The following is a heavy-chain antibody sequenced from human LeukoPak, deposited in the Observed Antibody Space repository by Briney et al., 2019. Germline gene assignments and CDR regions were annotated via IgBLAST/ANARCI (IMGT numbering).Heavy chain of an antibody. Sequence: GGSLRLSCAASGFTFSSYEMNWVRQAPGKGLEWVSSISSSGDRTFYADSVKDRFTISRDNSENTLYLQMSRLRAEDTAVYYCAKDRPNYHESNGHYYRPNGDYWGQGTLVTVSS. CDR1: GFTFSSYE. V-gene: IGHV3-23*01. CDR3: AKDRPNYHESNGHYYRPNGDY. D-gene: IGHD3-22*01. J-gene: IGHJ4*02. CDR2: ISSSGDRT.